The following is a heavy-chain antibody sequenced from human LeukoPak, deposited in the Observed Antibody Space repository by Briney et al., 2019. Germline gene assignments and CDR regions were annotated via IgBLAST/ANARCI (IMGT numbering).Heavy chain of an antibody. CDR1: GFTFSSYG. Sequence: GGTLRLSCAASGFTFSSYGMSWVRQAPGKGLEWVSGISGSGGSTYYADSVKGRFSISRDNAKNSLYLQMNSLRAEDTAVYYCARVESYSTLDYWGQGTLVTVSS. CDR3: ARVESYSTLDY. J-gene: IGHJ4*02. CDR2: ISGSGGST. D-gene: IGHD6-13*01. V-gene: IGHV3-23*01.